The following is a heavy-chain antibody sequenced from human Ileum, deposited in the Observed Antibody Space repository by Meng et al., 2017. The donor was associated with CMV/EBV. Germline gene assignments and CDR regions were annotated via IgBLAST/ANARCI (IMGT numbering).Heavy chain of an antibody. J-gene: IGHJ4*02. CDR2: INPDKGGT. CDR1: GYSCTGYD. V-gene: IGHV1-2*02. CDR3: ARSRAAASHPLDY. Sequence: QVKRGQCGGGVKEPGAPRKGPCKASGYSCTGYDVHGGGQAPGQGRGWRGWINPDKGGTNFAQTLQGRDTMTRDTSIRTAYMELSRLTSDDTAVYFCARSRAAASHPLDYWGQGTLVTVSS. D-gene: IGHD6-13*01.